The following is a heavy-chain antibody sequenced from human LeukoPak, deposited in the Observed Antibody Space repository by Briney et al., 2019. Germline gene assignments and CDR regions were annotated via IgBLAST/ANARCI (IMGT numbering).Heavy chain of an antibody. CDR2: ISYDGSNK. V-gene: IGHV3-30-3*01. Sequence: GGSLRLSCAASGFTSSSYAMHWVRQAPGKGHEWVAVISYDGSNKYYAESVKGRFTISRDNSKNTLYLQMNSVTAEDTAVYYCARVGEQQVARALYGMDVWGKGTTVTVSS. D-gene: IGHD6-13*01. CDR3: ARVGEQQVARALYGMDV. J-gene: IGHJ6*04. CDR1: GFTSSSYA.